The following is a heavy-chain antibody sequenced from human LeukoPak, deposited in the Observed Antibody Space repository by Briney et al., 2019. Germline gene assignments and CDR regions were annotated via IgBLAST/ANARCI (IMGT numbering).Heavy chain of an antibody. V-gene: IGHV4-39*07. CDR2: INHSGST. CDR1: GGSISTTSYY. D-gene: IGHD3-22*01. J-gene: IGHJ4*02. Sequence: SETLSLTCNVSGGSISTTSYYCGWIRQPPGKGLEWIGEINHSGSTNYNPSLKSRVTISVDTSKNQFSLKLSSVTAADTAVYYCARGLYDSSGFYYWGQGTLVTVSS. CDR3: ARGLYDSSGFYY.